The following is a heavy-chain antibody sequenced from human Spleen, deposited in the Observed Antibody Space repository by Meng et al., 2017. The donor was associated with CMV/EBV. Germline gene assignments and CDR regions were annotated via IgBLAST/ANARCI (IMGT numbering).Heavy chain of an antibody. CDR3: ARVERGYSGYDYGDYYYGMDV. CDR1: GITFNRYN. Sequence: GGSLRLSCAASGITFNRYNMKWVRQAPGKGLEWVSRINSDGSTTSYADSVKDRFTISRDNAKNTVYMQMSSLRAEDTAVYYCARVERGYSGYDYGDYYYGMDVWGQGTTVTVSS. D-gene: IGHD5-12*01. CDR2: INSDGSTT. V-gene: IGHV3-74*01. J-gene: IGHJ6*02.